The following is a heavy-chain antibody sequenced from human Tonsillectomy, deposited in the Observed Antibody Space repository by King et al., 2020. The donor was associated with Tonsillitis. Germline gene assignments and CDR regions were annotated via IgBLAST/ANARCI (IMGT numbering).Heavy chain of an antibody. CDR2: ISWNSGSI. J-gene: IGHJ4*02. D-gene: IGHD1-26*01. Sequence: VQLVESGGGLVQPGRSLRLSCAASGFTFDDYAMHWVRQAPGKGLEWVSGISWNSGSIGYADSVKGRFTISRDNAKNSLYLQMNSLRAEDTALYYCAKDVWVSGGYFDYWGQGTLVTVSS. CDR3: AKDVWVSGGYFDY. CDR1: GFTFDDYA. V-gene: IGHV3-9*01.